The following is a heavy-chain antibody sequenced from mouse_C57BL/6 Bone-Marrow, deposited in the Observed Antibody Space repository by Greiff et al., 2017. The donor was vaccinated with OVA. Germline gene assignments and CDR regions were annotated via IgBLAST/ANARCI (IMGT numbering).Heavy chain of an antibody. CDR1: GFTFSDYG. D-gene: IGHD1-1*01. Sequence: EVMLVESGGGLVKPGGSLKLSCAASGFTFSDYGMHWVRQAPEKGLEWVAYISSGSSTIYYADTVKGRFTISRDNAKNTLFLQMTSLRSEDTAMYYCARERITTVVAKGFAYWGQGTLVTVSA. J-gene: IGHJ3*01. CDR3: ARERITTVVAKGFAY. V-gene: IGHV5-17*01. CDR2: ISSGSSTI.